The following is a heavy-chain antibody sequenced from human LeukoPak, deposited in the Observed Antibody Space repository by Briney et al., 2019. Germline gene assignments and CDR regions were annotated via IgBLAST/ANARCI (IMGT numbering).Heavy chain of an antibody. CDR1: GFTFDEFA. CDR2: ISGDGGSI. Sequence: GGSLRLSCAASGFTFDEFAIYWVRQGPGKGLEWVSLISGDGGSIYYADSVKGRFTISRDNSKNSLYLQMNSLRTEDTALYYCAKEDDSSGWDALDYWGQGTLVTVSS. D-gene: IGHD6-25*01. CDR3: AKEDDSSGWDALDY. V-gene: IGHV3-43*02. J-gene: IGHJ4*02.